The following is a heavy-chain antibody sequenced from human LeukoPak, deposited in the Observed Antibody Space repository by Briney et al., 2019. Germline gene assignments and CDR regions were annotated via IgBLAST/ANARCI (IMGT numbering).Heavy chain of an antibody. CDR3: AKNRAIAVAGTF. CDR2: ISGSGDST. V-gene: IGHV3-23*01. D-gene: IGHD6-19*01. J-gene: IGHJ4*02. Sequence: GGSLRLSCAASGFTFSSYAMTWVRQAPGKGLEWVSGISGSGDSTYYADSVKGRFTISRDNSKNTLYLQMNSLRAEDTGVYYCAKNRAIAVAGTFWGQGTLVTVSS. CDR1: GFTFSSYA.